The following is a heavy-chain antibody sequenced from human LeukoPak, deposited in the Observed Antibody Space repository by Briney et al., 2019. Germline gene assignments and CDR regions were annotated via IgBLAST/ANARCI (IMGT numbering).Heavy chain of an antibody. J-gene: IGHJ4*02. CDR3: ARLGSSGYYLSY. CDR1: GGSISSYY. Sequence: SETLSLTCTVSGGSISSYYWSWIRQPPGKGLEWIGYIYYSGSTNYNPSLKSRVTISVDTSKHQSSLKLSSGTAADTAVYYCARLGSSGYYLSYWGQGTLVTVSS. V-gene: IGHV4-59*01. CDR2: IYYSGST. D-gene: IGHD3-22*01.